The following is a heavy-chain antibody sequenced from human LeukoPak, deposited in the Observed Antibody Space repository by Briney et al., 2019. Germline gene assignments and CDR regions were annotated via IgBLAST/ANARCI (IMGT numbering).Heavy chain of an antibody. CDR3: AKNPWGPFDY. J-gene: IGHJ4*02. V-gene: IGHV3-53*01. Sequence: GGSLRLSCTVSGFTVSSNSMSWVRQAPGKGLEWVSFIYSGGNTHYSDSVKGRFTISRDNSKNTLYLQMNSLRAEDTAVYFCAKNPWGPFDYWGQGTLVTVSS. D-gene: IGHD3-16*01. CDR1: GFTVSSNS. CDR2: IYSGGNT.